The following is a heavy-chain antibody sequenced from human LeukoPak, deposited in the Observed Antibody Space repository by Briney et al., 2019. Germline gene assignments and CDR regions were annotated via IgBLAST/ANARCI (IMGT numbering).Heavy chain of an antibody. V-gene: IGHV1-69*13. CDR2: IIPILGTA. CDR1: GGTFSSYA. J-gene: IGHJ6*03. Sequence: SVKVSCKASGGTFSSYAISWVRQAPGQGLEWMGGIIPILGTANYAQKFQGRVTITADESTSTAYMGLSSLRSEDTAVYYCARAIRFLEWLLYQPYYYYYMDVWGKGTTVTVSS. CDR3: ARAIRFLEWLLYQPYYYYYMDV. D-gene: IGHD3-3*01.